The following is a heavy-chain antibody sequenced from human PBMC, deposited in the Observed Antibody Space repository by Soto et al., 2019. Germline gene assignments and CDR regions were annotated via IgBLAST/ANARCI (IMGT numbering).Heavy chain of an antibody. Sequence: PGGSLRLSCGSSGFMFTNHGMRLVRQAPGKGLEWVAVIWSDGNKRYYADSVKGRFTVSRDNAKNSLYLQMNSLRAEDTAVYYCARDNDILTGYHVFDYWGQGTLVTVSS. V-gene: IGHV3-33*01. CDR2: IWSDGNKR. CDR1: GFMFTNHG. D-gene: IGHD3-9*01. CDR3: ARDNDILTGYHVFDY. J-gene: IGHJ4*02.